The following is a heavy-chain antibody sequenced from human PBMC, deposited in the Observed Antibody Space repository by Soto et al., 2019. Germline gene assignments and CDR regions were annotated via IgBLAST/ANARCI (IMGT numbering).Heavy chain of an antibody. V-gene: IGHV1-3*01. CDR3: ARGYYDTSGSLMY. CDR2: ITAGNGNT. CDR1: GYTFTTYV. D-gene: IGHD3-22*01. J-gene: IGHJ4*02. Sequence: GASVKVSCKASGYTFTTYVMHWVRQAPGQRLEWMGWITAGNGNTKYSQKFQGRVTITRDTSASTAYMELSSLRSEDTAVYYCARGYYDTSGSLMYWGQGTLVTV.